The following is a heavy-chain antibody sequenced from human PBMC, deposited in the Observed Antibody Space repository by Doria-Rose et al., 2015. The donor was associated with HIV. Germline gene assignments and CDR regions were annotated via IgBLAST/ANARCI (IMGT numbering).Heavy chain of an antibody. J-gene: IGHJ4*02. CDR2: SFSDDER. CDR1: GVSLSSPGMG. CDR3: ARIKSSRWYHKYYFDF. D-gene: IGHD6-13*01. V-gene: IGHV2-26*01. Sequence: QVTLKESGPVLVKPTETLTLTCTVSGVSLSSPGMGVSWIRQPPGKALEWLANSFSDDERAYKTSRMSRLTISRVTSKSRVVRTMADMDPVDTATYYCARIKSSRWYHKYYFDFWGQGTLVIVSA.